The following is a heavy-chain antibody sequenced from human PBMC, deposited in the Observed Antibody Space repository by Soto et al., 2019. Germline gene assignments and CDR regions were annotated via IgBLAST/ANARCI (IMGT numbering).Heavy chain of an antibody. CDR3: AREWEVGATHDAFDI. CDR1: GGSISSGGYY. Sequence: SETLSLTCTVSGGSISSGGYYWSWIRQHPGKGLEWIGYIYYSGSTYYNPSLKSRVTISVDTSKNQFSLKLSSVTAADTAVYYCAREWEVGATHDAFDIWGQGTMVTVS. CDR2: IYYSGST. J-gene: IGHJ3*02. V-gene: IGHV4-31*02. D-gene: IGHD1-26*01.